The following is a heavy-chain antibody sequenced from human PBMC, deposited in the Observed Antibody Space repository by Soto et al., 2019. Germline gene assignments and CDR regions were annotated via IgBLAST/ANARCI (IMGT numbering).Heavy chain of an antibody. CDR1: GFTFSSYG. CDR3: ARDGGSYPRTHYYFDY. CDR2: IWYDGSNK. J-gene: IGHJ4*02. Sequence: GGSLRLSCAASGFTFSSYGMHWVRQAPGKGLEWVAVIWYDGSNKYYADSVKGRFTISRDNSKNTLYLQMNSLRAEDTAVYYCARDGGSYPRTHYYFDYWGQGTLVTVSS. D-gene: IGHD1-26*01. V-gene: IGHV3-33*01.